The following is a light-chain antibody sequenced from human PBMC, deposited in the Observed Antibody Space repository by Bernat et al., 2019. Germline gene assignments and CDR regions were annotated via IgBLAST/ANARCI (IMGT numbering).Light chain of an antibody. Sequence: QSALTQPRSVSGSPGQSVTISCTGTSSDVGGYNYVSWFQHHPGKAPKLMIYDVTKRPSGVPDRFSGSQSGNTASLTISGLQTEDEADYYCSSYAGSNNLVFGGGTKLTVL. V-gene: IGLV2-11*01. CDR1: SSDVGGYNY. CDR3: SSYAGSNNLV. CDR2: DVT. J-gene: IGLJ3*02.